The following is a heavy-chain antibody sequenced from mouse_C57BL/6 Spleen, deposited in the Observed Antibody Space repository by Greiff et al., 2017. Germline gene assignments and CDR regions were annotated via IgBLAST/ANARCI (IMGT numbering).Heavy chain of an antibody. CDR1: GYTFTSYW. Sequence: QVQLQQPGAELVRPGSSVKLSCKASGYTFTSYWMDWVKQRPGQGLECIGNIYPSDSETHYNQKFKDKATLTVDKSSSTAYMQLISLTSEDSAVYYCATYDYDVSYAMDYWGQGTSVTVSS. D-gene: IGHD2-4*01. V-gene: IGHV1-61*01. J-gene: IGHJ4*01. CDR3: ATYDYDVSYAMDY. CDR2: IYPSDSET.